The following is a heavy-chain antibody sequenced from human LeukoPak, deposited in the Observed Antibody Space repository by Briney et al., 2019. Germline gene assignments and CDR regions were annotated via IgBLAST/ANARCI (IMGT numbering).Heavy chain of an antibody. CDR3: ARETLDIYYYYGMDV. V-gene: IGHV3-48*02. CDR2: ISSSSSTI. J-gene: IGHJ6*02. Sequence: AGGSLRLSCAASGFTFSSYSMNWVRQAPGKGLEWVSYISSSSSTIYYADSVKGRFTISRDNAKNSLYLQMNSLRDEDTAVYYCARETLDIYYYYGMDVWGQGTTVTVPS. CDR1: GFTFSSYS.